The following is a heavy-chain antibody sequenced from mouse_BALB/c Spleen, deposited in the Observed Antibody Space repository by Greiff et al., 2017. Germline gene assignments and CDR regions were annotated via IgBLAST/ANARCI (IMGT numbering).Heavy chain of an antibody. D-gene: IGHD1-1*01. CDR1: GFTFSSFG. CDR2: ISSGSSTI. J-gene: IGHJ2*01. V-gene: IGHV5-17*02. CDR3: ARGSPHYYGSSFDY. Sequence: EVKVVESGGGLVQPGGSRKLSCAASGFTFSSFGMHWVRQAPEKGLEWVAYISSGSSTIYYADTVKGRFTISRDNPKNTLFLQMTSLRSEDTAMYYCARGSPHYYGSSFDYWGQGTTLTVSS.